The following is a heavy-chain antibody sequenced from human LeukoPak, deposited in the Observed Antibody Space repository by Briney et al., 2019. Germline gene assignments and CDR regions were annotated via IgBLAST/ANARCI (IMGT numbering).Heavy chain of an antibody. V-gene: IGHV4-31*03. CDR3: ARVEIRGYSGYDPGYFDY. J-gene: IGHJ4*02. CDR1: GGSISSSSYY. CDR2: IYYSGST. D-gene: IGHD5-12*01. Sequence: SETLSLTCTVSGGSISSSSYYWGWIRQPPGKGLEWIGYIYYSGSTYYNPSLKSRVTISVDTSKNQFSLKLSSVTAADTAVYYCARVEIRGYSGYDPGYFDYWGQGTLATVSS.